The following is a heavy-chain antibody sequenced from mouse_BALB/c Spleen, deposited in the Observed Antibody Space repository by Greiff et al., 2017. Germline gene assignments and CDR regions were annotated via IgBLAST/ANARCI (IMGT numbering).Heavy chain of an antibody. Sequence: QVQLQQPGAELVKPGASVKLSCKASGYTFTSYWMHWVKQRPGQGLEWIGEINPSNGRTNYNEKFKSKATLTVDKSSSTAYMQLSSLTSEDSAVYYCARLGDYDPYARDYWGQGTSVTVSS. CDR2: INPSNGRT. J-gene: IGHJ4*01. CDR3: ARLGDYDPYARDY. CDR1: GYTFTSYW. D-gene: IGHD2-4*01. V-gene: IGHV1S81*02.